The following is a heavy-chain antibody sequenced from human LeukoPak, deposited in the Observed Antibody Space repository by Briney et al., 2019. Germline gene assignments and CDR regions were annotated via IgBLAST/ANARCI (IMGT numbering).Heavy chain of an antibody. CDR2: IYSGGST. J-gene: IGHJ4*02. V-gene: IGHV3-66*02. Sequence: PGGSLRLSCAASGFTVSSNYMSWVRQAPGKGLEWVSVIYSGGSTYYADSVKGRLPISRDNSKNTLYLQRNGLRPEDTAVYYCPNRKRFDYWGQGTLVTVSS. CDR3: PNRKRFDY. CDR1: GFTVSSNY.